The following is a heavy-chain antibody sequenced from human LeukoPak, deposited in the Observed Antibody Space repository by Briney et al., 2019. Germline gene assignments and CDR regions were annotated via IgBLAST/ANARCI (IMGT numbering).Heavy chain of an antibody. CDR3: ASSQPVGNSGDWFDP. CDR1: GGTFSSYA. J-gene: IGHJ5*02. V-gene: IGHV1-69*06. CDR2: IIPIFGTP. Sequence: ASVKVSCKASGGTFSSYAISWVRQAPGQGLEWMGGIIPIFGTPNYAQKFQGRVTITADKSTSTAYMELSSLRSEDTAAYYCASSQPVGNSGDWFDPWGQGTLVTVSS. D-gene: IGHD1-14*01.